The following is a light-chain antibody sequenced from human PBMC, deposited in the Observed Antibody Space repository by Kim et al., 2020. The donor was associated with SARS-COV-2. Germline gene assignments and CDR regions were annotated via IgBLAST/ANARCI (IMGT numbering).Light chain of an antibody. CDR3: NSRDSSGNHLGV. J-gene: IGLJ1*01. V-gene: IGLV3-19*01. Sequence: SSELTQDPAVSVALGQTVRITCQGDSLRSFYASWYQQKPGQAPVLVIYGKHNRPSGIPDRFSGSSSGNTASLTITGAQAEDEADYYCNSRDSSGNHLGVFGTGTKVTGL. CDR1: SLRSFY. CDR2: GKH.